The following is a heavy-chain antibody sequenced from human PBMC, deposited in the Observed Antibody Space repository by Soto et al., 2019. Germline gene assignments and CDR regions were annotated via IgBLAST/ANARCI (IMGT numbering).Heavy chain of an antibody. V-gene: IGHV3-33*01. CDR1: GFTFSSYG. Sequence: GGSLRLSCAASGFTFSSYGMHWVRQAPGKGLEWVAVIWYDGSNKYYADSVKGRFTISRDKSKNTLYLQMNSLRAEDTAVYYCARVEGGSRWLRFSSLVRGSPTTSTRGYMDVWGKGTTVTVSS. D-gene: IGHD5-12*01. CDR3: ARVEGGSRWLRFSSLVRGSPTTSTRGYMDV. CDR2: IWYDGSNK. J-gene: IGHJ6*03.